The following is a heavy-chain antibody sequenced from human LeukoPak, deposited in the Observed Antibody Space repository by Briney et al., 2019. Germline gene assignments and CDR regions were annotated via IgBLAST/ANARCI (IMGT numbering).Heavy chain of an antibody. CDR2: IYYSGST. CDR3: ARDRRCGGDCNDAFDI. Sequence: TASETLSLTCTVSGGSISSGGYYWSWIRQHPGKGLEWIGYIYYSGSTYYNPSLKSRVTISVDTSKNQFSLKLSSVTAADTAVYYCARDRRCGGDCNDAFDIWGQGTMVTVSS. D-gene: IGHD2-21*02. J-gene: IGHJ3*02. CDR1: GGSISSGGYY. V-gene: IGHV4-31*03.